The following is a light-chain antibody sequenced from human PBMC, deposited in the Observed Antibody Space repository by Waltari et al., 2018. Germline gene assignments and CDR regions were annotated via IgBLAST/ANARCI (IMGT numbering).Light chain of an antibody. CDR3: LQPLETPPP. J-gene: IGKJ4*01. CDR1: QSPLDGAGYTH. CDR2: LGS. V-gene: IGKV2-40*01. Sequence: DLVMTQTPVALVVTPGEPASVSCRSSQSPLDGAGYTHLRWCLQKPGQSPQLLIFLGSHRASGVRDRFSGGGKGTEFTLQISRVEAEDVGVYSCLQPLETPPPFGGGTKVELK.